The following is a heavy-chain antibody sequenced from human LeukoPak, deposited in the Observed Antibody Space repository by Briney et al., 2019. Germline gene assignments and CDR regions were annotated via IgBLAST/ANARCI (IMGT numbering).Heavy chain of an antibody. CDR2: IYYSGST. CDR1: GGSISSYY. V-gene: IGHV4-59*01. Sequence: SETLSLTCTVSGGSISSYYWSWIRQPPGKGLEWIGYIYYSGSTNYNPSLKSRVTISVDTSKNQFSLKLSSVTAADTAVYYCARDLSGGFDYWGQGTLVTVSS. CDR3: ARDLSGGFDY. D-gene: IGHD3-10*01. J-gene: IGHJ4*02.